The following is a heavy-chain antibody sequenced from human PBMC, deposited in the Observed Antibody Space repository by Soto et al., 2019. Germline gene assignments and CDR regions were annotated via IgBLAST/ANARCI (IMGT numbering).Heavy chain of an antibody. CDR1: GFTFSSFR. CDR2: INENGNAI. V-gene: IGHV3-7*03. CDR3: SRYLAMDV. J-gene: IGHJ6*02. Sequence: PGGSLRLSCAASGFTFSSFRMTWVRPAPGKGLEWVAHINENGNAIHYAHSVKGRITISRDNAHNSLYLQMNSLRGEYTATYYCSRYLAMDVWGQGTTVTVSS.